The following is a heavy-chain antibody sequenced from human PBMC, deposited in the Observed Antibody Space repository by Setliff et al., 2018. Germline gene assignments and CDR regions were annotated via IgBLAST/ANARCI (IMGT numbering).Heavy chain of an antibody. V-gene: IGHV1-18*01. CDR2: ISAYSGKT. CDR3: ARSYDSGFYHQRDAYDV. D-gene: IGHD3-22*01. CDR1: GYTLSNSI. J-gene: IGHJ3*01. Sequence: ASVKVSCKASGYTLSNSILSWVRQVPGQGLEWVGWISAYSGKTYSAQEFQDRVTLTTDTSTNTGYLELRGLRSDDTAVYYCARSYDSGFYHQRDAYDVWGQGTLVTV.